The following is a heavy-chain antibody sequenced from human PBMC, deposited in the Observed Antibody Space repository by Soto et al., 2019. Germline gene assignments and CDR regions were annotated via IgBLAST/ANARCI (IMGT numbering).Heavy chain of an antibody. V-gene: IGHV1-24*01. D-gene: IGHD1-1*01. CDR3: ARDKKGRPQYNRIYYGMDV. CDR2: FDPEDGET. CDR1: GYTLTELS. J-gene: IGHJ6*02. Sequence: ASVKVSCKVSGYTLTELSMHWVRQAPGKGLEWMGGFDPEDGETIYAQKFQGRVTMTEDTSTDTAYMELSSLRSEDTAVYYCARDKKGRPQYNRIYYGMDVWGQGTTVTVSS.